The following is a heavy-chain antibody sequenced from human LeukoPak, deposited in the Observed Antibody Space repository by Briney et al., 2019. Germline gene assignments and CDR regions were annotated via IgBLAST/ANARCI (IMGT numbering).Heavy chain of an antibody. CDR2: IRYDGSNK. J-gene: IGHJ4*02. Sequence: TGGSLRLSCAASGLTFSSYGMHWVRQAPGKGLEWVAFIRYDGSNKYYADSVKGRFTMSRDNSKNTLYLQMNSLRAEDTAVYYCAKDRLGYSSGWNGGYFDYWGQGTLVTVSS. CDR1: GLTFSSYG. CDR3: AKDRLGYSSGWNGGYFDY. V-gene: IGHV3-30*02. D-gene: IGHD6-19*01.